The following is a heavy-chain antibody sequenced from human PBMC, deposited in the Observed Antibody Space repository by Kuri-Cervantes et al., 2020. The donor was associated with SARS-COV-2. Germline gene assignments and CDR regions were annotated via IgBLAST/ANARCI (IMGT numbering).Heavy chain of an antibody. V-gene: IGHV3-21*01. CDR1: GFTFSSYS. D-gene: IGHD2-2*01. J-gene: IGHJ3*02. CDR3: ARDLTDIVVVPAAPAGDAFDI. CDR2: ISSSSSYI. Sequence: GGSLRLSCAASGFTFSSYSMNGVRQAPGKGLEWVSSISSSSSYIYYADSVKGRFTISRDNAKNLLYLQMNSLGAQDTDVYYCARDLTDIVVVPAAPAGDAFDIWGQGTMVTVSS.